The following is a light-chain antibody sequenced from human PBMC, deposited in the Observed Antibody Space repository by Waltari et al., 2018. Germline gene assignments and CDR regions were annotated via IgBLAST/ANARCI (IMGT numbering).Light chain of an antibody. Sequence: EIVLTQSPAILSLSPGERATLSCWASQSVSNYIAWYQQKLGQTPRLLIYDVSHRATGTPARFSGSGSGTDFTLTISSLEPEDSAVYYCQQRRLWYTFGQGTKLEIK. CDR2: DVS. V-gene: IGKV3-11*01. J-gene: IGKJ2*01. CDR1: QSVSNY. CDR3: QQRRLWYT.